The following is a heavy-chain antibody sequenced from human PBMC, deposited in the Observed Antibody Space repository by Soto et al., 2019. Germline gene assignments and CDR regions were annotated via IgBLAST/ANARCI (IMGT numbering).Heavy chain of an antibody. CDR1: GFTFSNLD. Sequence: PGGSLRLSCAASGFTFSNLDMSWVRQAPGKGLEWVSGISTSGGTTYYADSVKGRFTSSRDNSKNTLYLQMTSLRAEDTAVYYCATGTAAPAHWGQGTLVTVSS. V-gene: IGHV3-23*01. CDR2: ISTSGGTT. D-gene: IGHD6-13*01. CDR3: ATGTAAPAH. J-gene: IGHJ1*01.